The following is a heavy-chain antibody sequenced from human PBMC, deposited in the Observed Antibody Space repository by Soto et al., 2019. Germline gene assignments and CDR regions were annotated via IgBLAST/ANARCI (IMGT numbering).Heavy chain of an antibody. CDR2: MNPNSGNT. J-gene: IGHJ4*02. D-gene: IGHD6-13*01. CDR3: ARERAGFIDS. V-gene: IGHV1-8*01. CDR1: GYTITIYD. Sequence: ASVKVSCKASGYTITIYDINWVRQATGQGLEWMGWMNPNSGNTGYAQRFQGRVTMTRNTSISTAYMELSSLRSEDTAVYYCARERAGFIDSWGQGTLVTAPQ.